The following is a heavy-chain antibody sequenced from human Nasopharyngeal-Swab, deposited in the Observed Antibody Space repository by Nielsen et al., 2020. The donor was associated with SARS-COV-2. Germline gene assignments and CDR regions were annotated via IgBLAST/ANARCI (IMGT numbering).Heavy chain of an antibody. CDR1: GFTFIYYY. V-gene: IGHV3-11*04. CDR3: ARDMLRYSSCWDFFPVGDYYYYGMDV. J-gene: IGHJ6*02. CDR2: ISSSGSTI. Sequence: GESLKISCASSGFTFIYYYMSWIRKAPGKGLEWVSYISSSGSTIYYADSVKGRFTISRDNAKNSLYLQMNSLRAEDTAVYYCARDMLRYSSCWDFFPVGDYYYYGMDVWGQGTTVTFSS. D-gene: IGHD6-19*01.